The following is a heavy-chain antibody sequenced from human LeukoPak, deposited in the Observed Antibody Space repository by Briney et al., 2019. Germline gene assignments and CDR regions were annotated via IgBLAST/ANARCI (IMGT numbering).Heavy chain of an antibody. Sequence: LGGSLRLSCAASGFTFSSYAMHWVRQAPGKGLEWVAVISYDGSNKYYADSVKGRFTISRDNSKNTLYLQMNSLRAEDTAVYYCARDAREANYYDSSGYYYYYGMDVWGQGTTVTVSS. D-gene: IGHD3-22*01. CDR1: GFTFSSYA. J-gene: IGHJ6*02. CDR3: ARDAREANYYDSSGYYYYYGMDV. V-gene: IGHV3-30-3*01. CDR2: ISYDGSNK.